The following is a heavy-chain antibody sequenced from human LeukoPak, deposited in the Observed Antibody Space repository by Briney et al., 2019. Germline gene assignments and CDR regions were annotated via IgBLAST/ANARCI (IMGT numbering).Heavy chain of an antibody. D-gene: IGHD3/OR15-3a*01. CDR2: MNPNSGNT. V-gene: IGHV1-8*01. CDR3: ARPRAGLSDLSFDY. Sequence: ASVKVSCKASGYTFTSYDINWVRQATGQGLEWMGWMNPNSGNTGYAQKFQGRVTMTRNTSISTAYMELSSLRSEDTAEYFCARPRAGLSDLSFDYWGQGTLVTVSS. J-gene: IGHJ4*02. CDR1: GYTFTSYD.